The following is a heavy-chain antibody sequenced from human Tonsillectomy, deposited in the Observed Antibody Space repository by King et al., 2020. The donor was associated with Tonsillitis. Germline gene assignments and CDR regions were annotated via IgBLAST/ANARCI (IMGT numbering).Heavy chain of an antibody. Sequence: VQLVESGGGLVQPGGSLRLSCSASGFTFGSYAMHWVRQAPGKGLEYVSAISSNGGSTYYADSVKGRFTISRDNSKNTLYLQMSSLRAGDTAVYYCVKDSSSSTYYFDYWGQGTLVTVSS. J-gene: IGHJ4*02. D-gene: IGHD6-6*01. CDR3: VKDSSSSTYYFDY. V-gene: IGHV3-64D*06. CDR2: ISSNGGST. CDR1: GFTFGSYA.